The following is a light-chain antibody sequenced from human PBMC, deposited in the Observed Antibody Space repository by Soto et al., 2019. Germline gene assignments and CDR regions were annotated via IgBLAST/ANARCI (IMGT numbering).Light chain of an antibody. Sequence: DIQMTQSPSTLSASVGDRVTITCRASQSISSWLAWYQQKPGKAPKLLIYDASSLESGVPSRFSGSGSGTEFTLTISSLQHDDFATYYCQQYNSYSPPWSFGQGTKVDIK. CDR2: DAS. CDR3: QQYNSYSPPWS. V-gene: IGKV1-5*01. CDR1: QSISSW. J-gene: IGKJ1*01.